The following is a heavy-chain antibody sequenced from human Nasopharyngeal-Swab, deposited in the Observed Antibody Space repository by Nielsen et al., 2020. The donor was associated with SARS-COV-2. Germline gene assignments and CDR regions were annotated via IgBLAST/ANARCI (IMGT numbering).Heavy chain of an antibody. D-gene: IGHD2-15*01. CDR1: GGTFSSYA. CDR2: IIPIFGTA. CDR3: AKDRYCSGGACYFSGFDY. J-gene: IGHJ4*02. V-gene: IGHV1-69*13. Sequence: SVKVSCKASGGTFSSYAISWVRQAPGQGLEWMGGIIPIFGTANYAQKFQGRVTITADESTSTAYMELSSLRSEDTAVYYCAKDRYCSGGACYFSGFDYWGLGTLVTVSS.